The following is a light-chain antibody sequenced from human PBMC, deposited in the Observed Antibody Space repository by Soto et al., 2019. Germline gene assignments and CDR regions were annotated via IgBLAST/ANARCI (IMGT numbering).Light chain of an antibody. CDR3: QQYGGSPPT. CDR1: QSVSSNY. CDR2: GAS. Sequence: EIVLTQSPGTLSLSPGERATLSCRASQSVSSNYLAWYQQKPGQAPRLLIFGASRRATGIPDRFSGSGSGTDFTLTISRLEPEDFAVYYCQQYGGSPPTFGQGTKVEIK. V-gene: IGKV3-20*01. J-gene: IGKJ1*01.